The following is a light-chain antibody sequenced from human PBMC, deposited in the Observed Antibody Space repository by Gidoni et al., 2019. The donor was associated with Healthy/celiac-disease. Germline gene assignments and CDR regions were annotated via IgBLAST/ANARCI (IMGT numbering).Light chain of an antibody. CDR1: QGISSA. J-gene: IGKJ4*01. CDR3: QQFNSYPLT. V-gene: IGKV1-13*02. CDR2: DAS. Sequence: AIQLTQSPSSLSASVGDRVTITCRASQGISSALAWYQQKPGKAPKLLIYDASSLESGVPSRFSGSVSGTDFTLTISSLQPADFATYYCQQFNSYPLTFGGGTKVEIK.